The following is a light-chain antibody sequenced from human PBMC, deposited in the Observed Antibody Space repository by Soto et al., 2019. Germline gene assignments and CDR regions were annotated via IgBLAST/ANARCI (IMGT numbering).Light chain of an antibody. Sequence: IQLTQSPSSLSASVGDRVTITCRAGQGISSSLAWYQQKPGKAPNLLISTASTLQTGVPSRFSVSGSATDFALTISSLQPEDFATSDCQQIDSYPRTFGQGTKVEIK. J-gene: IGKJ1*01. CDR1: QGISSS. CDR2: TAS. V-gene: IGKV1-9*01. CDR3: QQIDSYPRT.